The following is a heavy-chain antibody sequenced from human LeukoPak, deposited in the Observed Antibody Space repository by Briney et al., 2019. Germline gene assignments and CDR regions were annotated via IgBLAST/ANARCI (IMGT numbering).Heavy chain of an antibody. V-gene: IGHV4-59*12. D-gene: IGHD1-26*01. CDR2: IYYSGST. CDR1: GGSISSYY. Sequence: SETLSLTCTVSGGSISSYYWSWIRQPPGKGLEWIGSIYYSGSTYYNPSLKSRVTISVDTSKNQFSLKLSSVTAADTAVYYCARGHLSGSYIWGQGTLVTVSS. CDR3: ARGHLSGSYI. J-gene: IGHJ4*02.